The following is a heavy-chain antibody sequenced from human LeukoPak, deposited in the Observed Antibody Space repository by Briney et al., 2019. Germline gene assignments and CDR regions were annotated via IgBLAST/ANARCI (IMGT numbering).Heavy chain of an antibody. Sequence: SETLSLTCTVSGGSISSSSYYWGWIRQPPGKGLEWIGSIYYSGSTYYNPSLKSRVTISVDTSKTQFSLKLSSVTAADTAVYYCARGYCSGGSCYSYYYYNYMDVWGKRTTVTVSS. CDR2: IYYSGST. J-gene: IGHJ6*03. CDR1: GGSISSSSYY. CDR3: ARGYCSGGSCYSYYYYNYMDV. D-gene: IGHD2-15*01. V-gene: IGHV4-39*07.